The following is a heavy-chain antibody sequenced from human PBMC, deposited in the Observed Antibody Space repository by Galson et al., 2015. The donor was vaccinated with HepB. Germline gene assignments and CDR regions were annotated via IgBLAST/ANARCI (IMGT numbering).Heavy chain of an antibody. CDR1: GFTFSSYA. CDR2: ISYDGSNK. Sequence: SLRLSCAASGFTFSSYAMHWVRQAPGKGLEWVAVISYDGSNKYYADSVKGRFTISRDNSKNTLYLQMNSLRAEDTAVYYCARGRWVGATAQAFDIWGQGTMVTVSS. J-gene: IGHJ3*02. V-gene: IGHV3-30-3*01. CDR3: ARGRWVGATAQAFDI. D-gene: IGHD1-26*01.